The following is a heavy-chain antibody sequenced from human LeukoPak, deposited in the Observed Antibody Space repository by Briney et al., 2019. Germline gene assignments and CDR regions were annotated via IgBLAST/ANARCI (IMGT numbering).Heavy chain of an antibody. V-gene: IGHV1-46*01. J-gene: IGHJ4*02. Sequence: ASVKVSCKASGYTFTSYYMHWVRQAPGQGREWMGIINPSDGGTSYAQKFQGRVTMTRDTSTSTVYMELSSLRSEDTSVYHCAREPPASGYFDYWGQGSLATVSS. CDR2: INPSDGGT. CDR3: AREPPASGYFDY. CDR1: GYTFTSYY.